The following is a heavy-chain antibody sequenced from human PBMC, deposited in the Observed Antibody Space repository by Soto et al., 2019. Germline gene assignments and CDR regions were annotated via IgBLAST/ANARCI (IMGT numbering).Heavy chain of an antibody. CDR3: ARDRGYPDSFDI. Sequence: PGGSLRLSCAASGFNFGPFWMHWVRQAPGKGLVWVSHINGDGNTIVYADSVRGRFTISRDNAKSTLFLQMNSLRVEDTAVCYCARDRGYPDSFDIWGQGTMVTVSS. CDR2: INGDGNTI. CDR1: GFNFGPFW. J-gene: IGHJ3*02. D-gene: IGHD3-10*01. V-gene: IGHV3-74*01.